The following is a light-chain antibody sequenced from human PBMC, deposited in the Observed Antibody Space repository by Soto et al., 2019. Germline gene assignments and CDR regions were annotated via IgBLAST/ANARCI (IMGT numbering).Light chain of an antibody. Sequence: IVLTQSPGTLSLSPGERATLSCRSSETVYDSQLGWYQQKAGQAPRLLIYAISTRAAGIPDRFSGSGSGTDFTLTISRVEPEGVAMYYCQQYGSSRWTFAQGTKVEVE. CDR3: QQYGSSRWT. J-gene: IGKJ1*01. CDR2: AIS. V-gene: IGKV3-20*01. CDR1: ETVYDSQ.